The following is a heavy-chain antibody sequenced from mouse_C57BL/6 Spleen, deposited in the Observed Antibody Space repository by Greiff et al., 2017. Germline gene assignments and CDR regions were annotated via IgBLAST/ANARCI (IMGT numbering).Heavy chain of an antibody. V-gene: IGHV1-72*01. D-gene: IGHD4-1*01. CDR2: IDPNSGGT. CDR3: ARVGFNWVYAMDY. J-gene: IGHJ4*01. CDR1: GYTFTSYW. Sequence: QVHVKQSGAELVKPGASVKLSCKASGYTFTSYWMHWVKQRPGRGLEWIGRIDPNSGGTKYNEKFKSKATLTVDKPSSTAYMQLSSLTSEDSAVYYCARVGFNWVYAMDYWGQGTSVTVSS.